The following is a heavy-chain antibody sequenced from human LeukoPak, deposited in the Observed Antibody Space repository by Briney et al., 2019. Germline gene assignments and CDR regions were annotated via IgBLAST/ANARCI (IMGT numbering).Heavy chain of an antibody. CDR3: GSDPNGDYVGALGY. J-gene: IGHJ4*01. CDR2: VTSRGVGT. Sequence: GGSLRLSCTDSGFTFSSFALAWVRQAPGKGLEWVAAVTSRGVGTHYADSVKGRFTISRDNSKNTIYLQMNSLRAEDTAIYYCGSDPNGDYVGALGYWGRGTLVTVSS. CDR1: GFTFSSFA. V-gene: IGHV3-23*01. D-gene: IGHD4-17*01.